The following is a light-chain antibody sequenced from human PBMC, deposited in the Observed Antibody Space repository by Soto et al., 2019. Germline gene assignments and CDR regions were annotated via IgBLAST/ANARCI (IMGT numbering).Light chain of an antibody. CDR2: DVS. CDR3: QQYNGYSRT. CDR1: QSIGDS. V-gene: IGKV1-5*01. Sequence: DIQMTQSPSTLSASVGDRVTITCRASQSIGDSLAWYQQKPGKAPYXLISDVSSLERGVPSRFSGSGSGTELTITISSMQPDDVETFDCQQYNGYSRTFGQGTKVDIK. J-gene: IGKJ1*01.